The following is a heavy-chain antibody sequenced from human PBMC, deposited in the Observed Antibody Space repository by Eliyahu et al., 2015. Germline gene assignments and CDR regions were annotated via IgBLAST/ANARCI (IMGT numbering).Heavy chain of an antibody. J-gene: IGHJ4*02. Sequence: EVQLVESGGGLVQPGGSLRLSCAASGFXFSSYAXSWVRQAPGKGLEWVSAISGSGGSTYYADSVKGRFTISRDNSKNTLYLQMNSLRAEDTAVYYCAKDKGIAVAAIDYWGQGTLVTVSS. D-gene: IGHD6-19*01. CDR2: ISGSGGST. V-gene: IGHV3-23*04. CDR3: AKDKGIAVAAIDY. CDR1: GFXFSSYA.